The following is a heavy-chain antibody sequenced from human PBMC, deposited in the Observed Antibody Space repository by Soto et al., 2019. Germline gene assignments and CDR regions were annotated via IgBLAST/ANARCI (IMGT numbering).Heavy chain of an antibody. CDR2: IYYSGST. CDR1: GGSISSGDYY. CDR3: ARQHGYSGLSRFDP. Sequence: QVQLQESGQGLVKPSQTLSLTCTVSGGSISSGDYYWSWIRQPPGKGLEWIGYIYYSGSTYYNPSLKSRVTISVDSSKHQFSLKLSSVTAAHTAVYYCARQHGYSGLSRFDPWGQGTLVTVSS. D-gene: IGHD5-12*01. J-gene: IGHJ5*02. V-gene: IGHV4-30-4*01.